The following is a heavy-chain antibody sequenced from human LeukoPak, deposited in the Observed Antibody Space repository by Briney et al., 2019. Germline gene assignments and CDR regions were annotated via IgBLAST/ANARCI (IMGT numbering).Heavy chain of an antibody. CDR2: ISYDGSNK. CDR3: AKDLETAAGTNYYYGMDV. V-gene: IGHV3-30*18. D-gene: IGHD6-13*01. Sequence: PGRSLRLSCAASGFTFSSYGMHWVRQAPGKGLEWVAVISYDGSNKYYADSVKGRFTISRDNSKNTLYLQMNSLRAEDTAVYYCAKDLETAAGTNYYYGMDVGGKGTTVTVSS. CDR1: GFTFSSYG. J-gene: IGHJ6*04.